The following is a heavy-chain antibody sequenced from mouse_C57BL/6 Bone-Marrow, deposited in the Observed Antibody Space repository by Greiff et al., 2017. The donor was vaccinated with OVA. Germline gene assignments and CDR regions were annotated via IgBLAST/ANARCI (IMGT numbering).Heavy chain of an antibody. Sequence: QVHVKQPGAELVRPGSSVKLSCKASGYTFTSYWMHWVKQRPIKGLEWIGNIDPSDSETHYNQKFKDKATLTVDKSSSTAYMQLSSLTSEDSAVYSCARGYYGSSYWFAYWGQGTLVTVSA. D-gene: IGHD1-1*01. V-gene: IGHV1-52*01. CDR3: ARGYYGSSYWFAY. J-gene: IGHJ3*01. CDR2: IDPSDSET. CDR1: GYTFTSYW.